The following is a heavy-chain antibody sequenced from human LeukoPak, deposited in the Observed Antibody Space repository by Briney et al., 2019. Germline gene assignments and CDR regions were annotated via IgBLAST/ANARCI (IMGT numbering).Heavy chain of an antibody. CDR1: GFTFTSYD. CDR3: ASTRCSGSYRIDY. CDR2: IGKAGDT. Sequence: GGSLRLSCIASGFTFTSYDMHWVRQATGKGLEWVSGIGKAGDTYYPGAVKGRFTISRENAKNSLYLQMNSQRTGDTAVSHCASTRCSGSYRIDYWGQGTLVTVSS. V-gene: IGHV3-13*04. D-gene: IGHD3-10*02. J-gene: IGHJ4*02.